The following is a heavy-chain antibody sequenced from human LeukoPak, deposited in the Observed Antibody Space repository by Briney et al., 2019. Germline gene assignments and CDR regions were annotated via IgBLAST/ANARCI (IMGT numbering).Heavy chain of an antibody. J-gene: IGHJ4*02. CDR3: AKDLTVPTFEDY. Sequence: PGGSLRLSCAASGFTFSSYAMSWVRQAPGKGLEWVSAISSSGGSTFYADSVKGRFTISRDNSRNTLFLQMNSLGAEDTAIYYCAKDLTVPTFEDYWGQGTLVTVSS. CDR1: GFTFSSYA. V-gene: IGHV3-23*01. D-gene: IGHD3-16*01. CDR2: ISSSGGST.